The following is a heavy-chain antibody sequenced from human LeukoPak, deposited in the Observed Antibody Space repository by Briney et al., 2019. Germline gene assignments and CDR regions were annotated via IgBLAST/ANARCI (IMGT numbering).Heavy chain of an antibody. CDR2: IYPGDSDT. V-gene: IGHV5-51*01. Sequence: KSLKISGMGSGYSFTSYWIGWVGQMPGKGLDWMGIIYPGDSDTRYSPSFQGQVTISADKSISTAYLQWSSLKASDTAMYYCERKSGPFDIWGQGTMVTVS. J-gene: IGHJ3*02. D-gene: IGHD3-10*01. CDR1: GYSFTSYW. CDR3: ERKSGPFDI.